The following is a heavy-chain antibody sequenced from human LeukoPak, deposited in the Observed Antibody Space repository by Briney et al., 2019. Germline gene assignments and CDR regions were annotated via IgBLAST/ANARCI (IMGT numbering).Heavy chain of an antibody. J-gene: IGHJ4*02. D-gene: IGHD3-22*01. CDR2: ISGSGGST. Sequence: GGSLRLSCAASGFTFSSYAMSWVRQAPGKGLEWVSAISGSGGSTYYADSVKGRFTISRDNSKNTLYLQMNSLRAEDTAVHYCAKDTYYYDSSGYYPDYWGQGTLVTVSS. CDR3: AKDTYYYDSSGYYPDY. CDR1: GFTFSSYA. V-gene: IGHV3-23*01.